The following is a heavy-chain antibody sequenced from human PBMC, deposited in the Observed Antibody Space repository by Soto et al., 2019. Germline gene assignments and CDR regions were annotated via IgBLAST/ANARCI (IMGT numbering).Heavy chain of an antibody. Sequence: ASVKVSCKASGYTFTSYGISWVRQAPGQGLEWMGWISAYNGNTNYAQKLQGRVTMTTDTSTSTAYMELRSLRSDDTAVYYCAFHSSGWEIYYSGMDVWGQGTTVTVSS. CDR3: AFHSSGWEIYYSGMDV. V-gene: IGHV1-18*01. CDR1: GYTFTSYG. J-gene: IGHJ6*02. D-gene: IGHD6-19*01. CDR2: ISAYNGNT.